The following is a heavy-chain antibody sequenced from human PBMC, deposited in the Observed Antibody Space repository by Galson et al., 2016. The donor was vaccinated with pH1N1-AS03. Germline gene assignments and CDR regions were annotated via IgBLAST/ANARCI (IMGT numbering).Heavy chain of an antibody. J-gene: IGHJ4*02. D-gene: IGHD5-12*01. Sequence: QSGAEVKKPGESLRISCKGSGYSFTNYWINWVRQMPGKGLEWMGRFDTSDSHTSYSPSCQGHVTFSDDKSINTAYLQWSSLKSSDTAIYYGARGYSGFGFVYWGQGTLVTVSS. CDR3: ARGYSGFGFVY. CDR2: FDTSDSHT. V-gene: IGHV5-10-1*01. CDR1: GYSFTNYW.